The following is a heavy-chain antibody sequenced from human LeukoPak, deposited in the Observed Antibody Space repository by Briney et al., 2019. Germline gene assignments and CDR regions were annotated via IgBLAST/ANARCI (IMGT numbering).Heavy chain of an antibody. CDR1: GFTFSTYN. CDR3: ARDRGDFWSGYYTNYFDY. Sequence: GGSLRLSCAASGFTFSTYNIHWVRQAPGKGLEWVSYISDSSSNTYYADSLKGRFTISRDNAKNSLYLQMNSLRAEDTAVYYCARDRGDFWSGYYTNYFDYWGQGTLVTVSS. V-gene: IGHV3-48*01. CDR2: ISDSSSNT. D-gene: IGHD3-3*01. J-gene: IGHJ4*02.